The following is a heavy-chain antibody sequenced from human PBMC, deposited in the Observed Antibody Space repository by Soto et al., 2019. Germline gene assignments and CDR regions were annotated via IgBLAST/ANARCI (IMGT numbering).Heavy chain of an antibody. V-gene: IGHV3-30*18. D-gene: IGHD3-22*01. CDR2: ISYDGSNK. Sequence: GGSLRLSCAASGFTFSSYGMHWVRQAPGKGLEWVAVISYDGSNKYYADSVKGRFTISRDNSKNTLYLQMNSLRAEDTALYYCAKDSSMIVVVSAFDIWGQGTMVTVSS. CDR1: GFTFSSYG. CDR3: AKDSSMIVVVSAFDI. J-gene: IGHJ3*02.